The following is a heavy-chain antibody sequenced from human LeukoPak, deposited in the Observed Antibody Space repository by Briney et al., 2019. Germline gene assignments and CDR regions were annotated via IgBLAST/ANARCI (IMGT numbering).Heavy chain of an antibody. CDR1: GGSISSGGYS. V-gene: IGHV4-30-2*01. D-gene: IGHD3-10*01. Sequence: PSETLSLTCAVSGGSISSGGYSWSWIRQPPGKGLEWIGYIYHSGSTYYNPSLKSRVTISVDRSKNQFSMKLSSVTAADTAVYYCARALWFGELLGWFDPWGQGTLVTVSS. CDR2: IYHSGST. J-gene: IGHJ5*02. CDR3: ARALWFGELLGWFDP.